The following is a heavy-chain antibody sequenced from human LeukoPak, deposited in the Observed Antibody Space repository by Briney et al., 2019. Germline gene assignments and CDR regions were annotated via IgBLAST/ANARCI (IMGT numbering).Heavy chain of an antibody. D-gene: IGHD2-2*01. Sequence: SVKVSCKASGGTFSSYAISWVRQAPGQGLEWMGGIIPIFGTANYAQKFQGRVTITADESTSTAYMELSSLRSEDTAVYYCARGRQLDIVVVPAAMGYYYYYGMDVWGQGTTVTVSS. CDR3: ARGRQLDIVVVPAAMGYYYYYGMDV. J-gene: IGHJ6*02. CDR2: IIPIFGTA. V-gene: IGHV1-69*13. CDR1: GGTFSSYA.